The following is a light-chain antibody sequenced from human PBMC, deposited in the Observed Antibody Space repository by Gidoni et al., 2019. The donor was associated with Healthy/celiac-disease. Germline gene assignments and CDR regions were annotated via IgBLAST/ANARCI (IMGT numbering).Light chain of an antibody. CDR1: QSVSSY. CDR3: EQRSDWPWT. J-gene: IGKJ1*01. V-gene: IGKV3-11*01. CDR2: DAS. Sequence: EIALTQSPATLPLSPGEGATLPGMASQSVSSYVACYQQKPGQAPRLLIYDASIRATAIPARFSGSGSGTDFTLPISSLGTVDLAVFFCEQRSDWPWTFGQXTKVEIK.